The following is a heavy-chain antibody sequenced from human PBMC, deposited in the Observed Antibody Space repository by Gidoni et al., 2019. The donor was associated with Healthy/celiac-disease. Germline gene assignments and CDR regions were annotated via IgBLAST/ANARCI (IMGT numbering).Heavy chain of an antibody. CDR1: GFTFRSYG. CDR3: ARDTYYYDSSAPGIDY. D-gene: IGHD3-22*01. V-gene: IGHV3-33*01. Sequence: QVQLVASGGGVVQPGRSLRLSCAASGFTFRSYGMHWVRQPPGKGLEVVAVLWNDGSNKYYADSVKGRFTISRDNSKNTLYLQMNSLRGEDTAVYYCARDTYYYDSSAPGIDYWGQGTLVTVSS. CDR2: LWNDGSNK. J-gene: IGHJ4*02.